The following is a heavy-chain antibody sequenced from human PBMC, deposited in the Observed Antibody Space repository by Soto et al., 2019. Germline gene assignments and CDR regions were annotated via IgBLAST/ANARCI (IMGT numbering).Heavy chain of an antibody. Sequence: EVQLLESGGGLVQPGGSLRLSCAASGFTFSSYAMSWVRQAPGKGLEWVSAISGSGGSTYYPDSVKGRFTISRDNSKNTLYLQMNSLRAEDTAVYYCAKCSGYYDYYGMDVWGQGTTVTVSS. J-gene: IGHJ6*02. CDR3: AKCSGYYDYYGMDV. D-gene: IGHD3-22*01. CDR2: ISGSGGST. CDR1: GFTFSSYA. V-gene: IGHV3-23*01.